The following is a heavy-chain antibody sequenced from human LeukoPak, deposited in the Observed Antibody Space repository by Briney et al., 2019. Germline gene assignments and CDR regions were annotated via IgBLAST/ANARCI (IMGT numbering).Heavy chain of an antibody. CDR1: GGSISSGSYY. CDR2: IYTSGST. V-gene: IGHV4-61*02. CDR3: ASHNAGYNYAFDV. D-gene: IGHD5-24*01. Sequence: PSQTLSLTCIVSGGSISSGSYYWSWIRQPAGKGLAWIGRIYTSGSTNYNPSLKSRVTISVDTSKNQFSLKLSSVTAADTAVYYCASHNAGYNYAFDVWGQGTMVTVSS. J-gene: IGHJ3*01.